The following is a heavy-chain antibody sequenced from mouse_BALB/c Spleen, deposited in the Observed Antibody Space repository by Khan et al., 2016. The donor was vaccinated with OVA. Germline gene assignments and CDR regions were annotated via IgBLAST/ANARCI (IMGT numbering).Heavy chain of an antibody. V-gene: IGHV3-2*02. CDR1: GYSITSDYA. CDR2: ISYSGNT. CDR3: ARIYGGDFDY. Sequence: EVELVESGPGLVKPSQSLSLTCTVTGYSITSDYAWNWIRQFPGNKLEWMGHISYSGNTKYNPSLKSRISITRDTSKNQFFLQLNSVTTEDTATYYCARIYGGDFDYGGQGTTLTVSS. D-gene: IGHD1-1*01. J-gene: IGHJ2*01.